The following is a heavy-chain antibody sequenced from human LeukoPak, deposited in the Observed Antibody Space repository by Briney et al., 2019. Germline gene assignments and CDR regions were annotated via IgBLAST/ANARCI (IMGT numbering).Heavy chain of an antibody. D-gene: IGHD3-22*01. CDR2: ISGSGGST. CDR3: AKGDSSGYQYSAFDY. Sequence: GGSLRLSCAASGFTFSSYAMSWVRQAPGKGLEWVSAISGSGGSTYYADSVKGRFTISRDNSKNTLYLQMNSLRAEDTAVYYCAKGDSSGYQYSAFDYWGQGTLVTVSS. CDR1: GFTFSSYA. V-gene: IGHV3-23*01. J-gene: IGHJ4*02.